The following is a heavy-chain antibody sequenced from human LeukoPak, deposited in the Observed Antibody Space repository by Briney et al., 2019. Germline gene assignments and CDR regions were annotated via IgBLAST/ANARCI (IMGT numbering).Heavy chain of an antibody. J-gene: IGHJ4*02. CDR3: ASPYSSRWYELCY. V-gene: IGHV3-21*01. Sequence: PGGSLRLSCAASGFTLSSYSMNWVRQAPGKGLEWVSSISSSSTYIYYADSVKGRFTISRDNAKNSLYLQMNSLRAEDTAVYYCASPYSSRWYELCYWGQGTLVTVSS. CDR2: ISSSSTYI. D-gene: IGHD6-13*01. CDR1: GFTLSSYS.